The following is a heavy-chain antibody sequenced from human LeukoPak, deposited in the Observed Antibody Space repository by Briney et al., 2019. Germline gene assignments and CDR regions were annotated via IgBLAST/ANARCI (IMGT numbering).Heavy chain of an antibody. V-gene: IGHV4-31*03. Sequence: PSQTLSLTCTVSGGSISSGGYYWSWIRQHPGKALEWIGYIYYSGSTCYNPSLKSRVTISVDTSKNQFSLKLSSVTAADAAVYYCARIHKYCSTNSCYGPEDFWGQGALITVSS. J-gene: IGHJ4*02. D-gene: IGHD2-2*01. CDR3: ARIHKYCSTNSCYGPEDF. CDR1: GGSISSGGYY. CDR2: IYYSGST.